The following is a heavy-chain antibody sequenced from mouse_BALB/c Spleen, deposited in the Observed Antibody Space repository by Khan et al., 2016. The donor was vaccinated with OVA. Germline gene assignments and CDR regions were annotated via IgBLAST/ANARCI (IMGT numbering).Heavy chain of an antibody. CDR3: ARSGGVLLYGGYFDV. D-gene: IGHD1-1*01. J-gene: IGHJ1*01. CDR1: GYTFTNYG. V-gene: IGHV9-1*02. Sequence: QIQLVQSGPELKKPGETVKISCKASGYTFTNYGMNWVKQAPGKGLKWVGWLNTNTGEPTYADDFKGRFAFSLETSAVTAYLQINTLKNEDMATYFCARSGGVLLYGGYFDVWGAGTTVTVSS. CDR2: LNTNTGEP.